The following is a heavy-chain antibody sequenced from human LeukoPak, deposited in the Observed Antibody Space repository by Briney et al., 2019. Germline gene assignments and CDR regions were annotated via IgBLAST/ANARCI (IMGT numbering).Heavy chain of an antibody. Sequence: ASVKVSCKSSGYTFTNYYIHWVRQAPGQGLEWMGIINPSGGSATYAQKFQGRVIMTRDTSTSTVYMELSSLRSDDTAVYYCARGRPAPLGRYFDWLSAPGDAFDIWGQGTMVTVSS. CDR1: GYTFTNYY. D-gene: IGHD3-9*01. CDR2: INPSGGSA. CDR3: ARGRPAPLGRYFDWLSAPGDAFDI. J-gene: IGHJ3*02. V-gene: IGHV1-46*01.